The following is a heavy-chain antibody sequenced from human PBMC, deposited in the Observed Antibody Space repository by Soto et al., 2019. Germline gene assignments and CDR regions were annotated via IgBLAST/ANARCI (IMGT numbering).Heavy chain of an antibody. V-gene: IGHV5-51*01. CDR2: INPRDSDT. CDR1: GYGFTTYW. J-gene: IGHJ4*02. D-gene: IGHD6-6*01. CDR3: ARPGSSSSDY. Sequence: GESLKISCKGSGYGFTTYWIGWVRQMPGKGLEWMGIINPRDSDTRYSPSFQGQVTISADKSINTAYLQWSSLKASDTAMYYCARPGSSSSDYWGQGTLVTVSS.